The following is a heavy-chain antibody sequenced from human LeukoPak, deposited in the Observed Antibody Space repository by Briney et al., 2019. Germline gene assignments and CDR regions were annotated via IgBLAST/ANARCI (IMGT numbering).Heavy chain of an antibody. CDR1: GGSISSYY. V-gene: IGHV4-59*01. Sequence: PSETLSLTCTVSGGSISSYYWSWIRQPPGKGLEWIGYIYYSGSTNYNPSLKSRVTISVDTSKNQFSLKLSSVTAADTAVYYCAGTTVTTPDWAILVEPRNWFDPWGQGTLVTVSS. J-gene: IGHJ5*02. CDR2: IYYSGST. CDR3: AGTTVTTPDWAILVEPRNWFDP. D-gene: IGHD4-17*01.